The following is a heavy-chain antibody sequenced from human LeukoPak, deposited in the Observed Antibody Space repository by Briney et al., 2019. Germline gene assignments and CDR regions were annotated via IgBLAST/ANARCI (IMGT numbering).Heavy chain of an antibody. D-gene: IGHD3-3*01. CDR2: INWNGGSI. Sequence: GGSLRLSCAASGFTFSSYAMSWVRQAPGKGLEWVSGINWNGGSIGYADSVKGRFTISRDNAKNSLYLQMNSLRAEDTALYYCARGGITIFGVVSYMDVWGKGTTVTVSS. CDR3: ARGGITIFGVVSYMDV. CDR1: GFTFSSYA. J-gene: IGHJ6*03. V-gene: IGHV3-20*04.